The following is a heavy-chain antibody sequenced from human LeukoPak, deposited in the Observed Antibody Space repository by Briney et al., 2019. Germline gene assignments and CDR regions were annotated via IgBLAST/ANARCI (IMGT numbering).Heavy chain of an antibody. CDR3: GRGGKYQLINRWGFDY. CDR2: IYYSGST. CDR1: GGSISSGGYY. D-gene: IGHD2-2*01. Sequence: SQTLSLTCTVSGGSISSGGYYWSWIRQHPGKGLEWIGYIYYSGSTYYNPSLKSRVTISVDTSKNQFSLKLSSVTAADTAVYYWGRGGKYQLINRWGFDYGGRGPLVTVSS. V-gene: IGHV4-31*03. J-gene: IGHJ4*02.